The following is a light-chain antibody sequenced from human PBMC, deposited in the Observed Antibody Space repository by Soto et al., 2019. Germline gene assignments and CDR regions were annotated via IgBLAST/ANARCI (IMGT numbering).Light chain of an antibody. J-gene: IGLJ1*01. CDR2: DVS. CDR3: NSYSRV. Sequence: QSVLTQPASVSGSPRQSITISYTGTSSDVGGYNYVSWYQQHPGKAPKLMIYDVSNRPSGVSNRFSGSKSGNTASLTISGLQAEDEADYYCNSYSRVFGTGTKLTVL. V-gene: IGLV2-14*01. CDR1: SSDVGGYNY.